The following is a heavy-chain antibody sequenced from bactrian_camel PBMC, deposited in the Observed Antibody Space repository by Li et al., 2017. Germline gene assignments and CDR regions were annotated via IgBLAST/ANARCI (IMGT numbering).Heavy chain of an antibody. CDR3: GVDDEWGNCSPRADFGY. D-gene: IGHD8*01. J-gene: IGHJ6*01. Sequence: HVQLVESGGGSVQAGGSLRLSCAASGFTAVINYMGWIRQSPGNEREVLAAIYTRDGTAHYAGSVKGRFTVSNDHTKNILYLQMNNLKPEDIGMYYCGVDDEWGNCSPRADFGYWGQGTQVTVS. CDR2: IYTRDGTA. V-gene: IGHV3S54*01. CDR1: GFTAVINY.